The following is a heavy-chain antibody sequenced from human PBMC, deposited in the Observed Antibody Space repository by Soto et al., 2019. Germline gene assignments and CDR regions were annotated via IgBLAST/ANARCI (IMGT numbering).Heavy chain of an antibody. Sequence: ASVKVSCKASGYTFTSYGISWVRQAPGQGLEWMGWISAYNGNTNYAQKLQGRVTMTTDTSTSTAYMELRSLRSDDTAVYYCARELGHYDFWSGYIKNYYFDYRGQGTLVTVPS. J-gene: IGHJ4*02. CDR3: ARELGHYDFWSGYIKNYYFDY. D-gene: IGHD3-3*01. V-gene: IGHV1-18*01. CDR2: ISAYNGNT. CDR1: GYTFTSYG.